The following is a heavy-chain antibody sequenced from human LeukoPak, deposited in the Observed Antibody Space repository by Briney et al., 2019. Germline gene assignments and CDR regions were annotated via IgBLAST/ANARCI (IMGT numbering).Heavy chain of an antibody. J-gene: IGHJ4*02. V-gene: IGHV3-30-3*01. CDR3: ARDRTSSGWFFDY. D-gene: IGHD6-19*01. Sequence: GRSLRFSCAVSGFTFSTYAMHWVRQAPGKGLEWVAVISYDGSNKYYADSVRGRFSISRDNSKHTLYLQMNSLRPEDTAVYYCARDRTSSGWFFDYWGQGTLVIVSS. CDR2: ISYDGSNK. CDR1: GFTFSTYA.